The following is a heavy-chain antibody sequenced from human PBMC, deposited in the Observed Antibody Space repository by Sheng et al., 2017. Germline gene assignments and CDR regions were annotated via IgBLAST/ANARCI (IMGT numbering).Heavy chain of an antibody. J-gene: IGHJ4*02. CDR1: GGSFSGYY. V-gene: IGHV4-34*01. CDR3: ARVTLRYFDSLHTREFDY. D-gene: IGHD3-9*01. Sequence: QVQLQQWGAGLLKPSETLSLTCAVYGGSFSGYYWSWIRQPPGKGLEWIGEINHSGSTNYNPSLKSRVTISVDTSKNQFSLKLSSVTAADTAVYYCARVTLRYFDSLHTREFDYWGQGTLVTVSS. CDR2: INHSGST.